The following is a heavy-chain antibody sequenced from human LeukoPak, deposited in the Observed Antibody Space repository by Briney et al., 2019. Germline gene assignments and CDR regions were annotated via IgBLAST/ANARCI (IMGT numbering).Heavy chain of an antibody. V-gene: IGHV1-69*04. CDR1: GGTFSSYA. J-gene: IGHJ4*02. D-gene: IGHD1-1*01. CDR2: IIPILGIA. CDR3: ARVQRDSLCLFDY. Sequence: SVKLSRTASGGTFSSYAISWVRQAPGQGLEWMGRIIPILGIANYAQKFQGRVTITADKSTSTAYMELSSLRSEDTAVYYCARVQRDSLCLFDYWGQETM.